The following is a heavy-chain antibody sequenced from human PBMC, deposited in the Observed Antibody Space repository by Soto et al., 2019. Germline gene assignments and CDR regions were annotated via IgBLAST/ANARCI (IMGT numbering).Heavy chain of an antibody. CDR1: GDSVSSNSAA. CDR2: THYRSKWYN. Sequence: SQTLSLTCAISGDSVSSNSAAWSWIRLSPSRGLEWLGRTHYRSKWYNDYAVSVKSRITISPDTSKNQFTLQLNSVTPDDTAVYYRAREGAWIQLWSSPFDYWGQGTLVTVSS. CDR3: AREGAWIQLWSSPFDY. J-gene: IGHJ4*02. V-gene: IGHV6-1*01. D-gene: IGHD5-18*01.